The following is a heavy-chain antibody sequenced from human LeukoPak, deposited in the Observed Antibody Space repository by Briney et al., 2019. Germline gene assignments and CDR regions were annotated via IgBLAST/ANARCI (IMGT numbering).Heavy chain of an antibody. J-gene: IGHJ4*02. CDR1: GFTFSTYV. Sequence: PGGSLRLSCAASGFTFSTYVMNWVRQAPGKGLEWVSYISSSGSTIYYADSVKGRFTISRDNAKNSLYLQMNSLRAEDTAVYYCARVGYYDSSGYYSDGDYWGQGTLVTVSS. CDR3: ARVGYYDSSGYYSDGDY. CDR2: ISSSGSTI. V-gene: IGHV3-48*03. D-gene: IGHD3-22*01.